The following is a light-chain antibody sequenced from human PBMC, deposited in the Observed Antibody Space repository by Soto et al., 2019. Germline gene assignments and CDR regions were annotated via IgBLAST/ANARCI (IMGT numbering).Light chain of an antibody. J-gene: IGLJ3*02. CDR3: ATWAERLNGWV. CDR2: SND. CDR1: RSNIGYHG. V-gene: IGLV1-44*01. Sequence: QSVLSQPPSASGTSGQRGTISFSGSRSNIGYHGVQWFQQQDPITTPKLLIYSNDHRPSGVPDRFSGSKSGTSASLAISGLQSGDEAYYYCATWAERLNGWVFGGRTKLTVL.